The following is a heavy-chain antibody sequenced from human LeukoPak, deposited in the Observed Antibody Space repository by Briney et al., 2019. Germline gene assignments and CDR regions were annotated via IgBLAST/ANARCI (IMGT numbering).Heavy chain of an antibody. V-gene: IGHV1-46*01. CDR1: GYTLTELS. Sequence: ASVKVSCKVSGYTLTELSMHWVRQAPGQGLEWMGIINPSGGSTSYAQKFQGRVTMTRDTSTSTVYMELSSLRSEDTAVYYCARVAEYYYDSSGPFDYWGQGTLVTVSS. D-gene: IGHD3-22*01. J-gene: IGHJ4*02. CDR2: INPSGGST. CDR3: ARVAEYYYDSSGPFDY.